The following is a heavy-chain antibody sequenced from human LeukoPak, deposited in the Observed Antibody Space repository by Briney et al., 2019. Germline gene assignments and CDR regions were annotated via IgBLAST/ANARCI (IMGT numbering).Heavy chain of an antibody. Sequence: SETLSLTCTVSGGSISSYYWSWIRQPPGKGLEWIGYIYYSGSTNYNPSLKSRVTISVDTSKNQFSLKLSSVTAADTAAYYCARRLLWFGEAGWFDPWGQGTLVTVSS. CDR3: ARRLLWFGEAGWFDP. J-gene: IGHJ5*02. CDR1: GGSISSYY. CDR2: IYYSGST. V-gene: IGHV4-59*01. D-gene: IGHD3-10*01.